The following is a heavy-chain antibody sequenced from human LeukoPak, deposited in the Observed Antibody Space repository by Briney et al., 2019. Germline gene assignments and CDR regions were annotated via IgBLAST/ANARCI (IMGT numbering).Heavy chain of an antibody. J-gene: IGHJ3*02. V-gene: IGHV1-8*03. Sequence: WASVKVSCKASGYTFSTYDINWVRQATGQGLEWMGWMNPNSGNTGYAQKFQGRVSITRNNSISTAYMELSSLRSEDTAVYYCARSLIDYGGSYDAFDIWGQGTMVTISS. CDR1: GYTFSTYD. D-gene: IGHD4-23*01. CDR2: MNPNSGNT. CDR3: ARSLIDYGGSYDAFDI.